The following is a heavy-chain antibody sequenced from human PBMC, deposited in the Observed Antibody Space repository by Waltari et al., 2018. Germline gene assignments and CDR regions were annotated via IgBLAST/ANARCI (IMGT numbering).Heavy chain of an antibody. CDR3: TKDLPYTAGGVIVH. J-gene: IGHJ5*02. V-gene: IGHV3-15*01. CDR2: RKRKGVGETA. Sequence: VQLVQSGAEVQKPGASVKVSCKASGSTFNSYGISWVRRAPGKGREWVGHRKRKGVGETAEYAAPVRGRFTISRDDENNMLYLQMNSLKTEDTAVDFCTKDLPYTAGGVIVHWGQGTLVTVSS. D-gene: IGHD3-16*01. CDR1: GSTFNSYG.